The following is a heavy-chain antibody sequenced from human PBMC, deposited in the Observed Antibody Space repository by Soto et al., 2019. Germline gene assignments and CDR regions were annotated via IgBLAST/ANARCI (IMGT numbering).Heavy chain of an antibody. Sequence: QVQLVQSGAEVKKPGSSVKVSCQSSGGTFNTYAMNWVRQAPGQGPEWMGDISPMFGAANYATKFQGRVTITAVESTGTSYVRFSSLASEATALYYCARQVQVHAPAFVYWRQVTLVTVSS. CDR3: ARQVQVHAPAFVY. D-gene: IGHD2-15*01. J-gene: IGHJ4*02. CDR2: ISPMFGAA. CDR1: GGTFNTYA. V-gene: IGHV1-69*19.